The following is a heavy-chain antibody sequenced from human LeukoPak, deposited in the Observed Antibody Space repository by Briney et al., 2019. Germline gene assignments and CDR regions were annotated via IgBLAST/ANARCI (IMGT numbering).Heavy chain of an antibody. CDR3: ARANYVGAPPGH. V-gene: IGHV3-53*01. CDR2: IYSGGST. D-gene: IGHD1-26*01. CDR1: GFTVSSNY. Sequence: GRSLRLSCAASGFTVSSNYMSWVRQAPGKGLEWVSVIYSGGSTYYADSVKGRFTISRDNSKNTLYLQMNSLRAEDTAVYYCARANYVGAPPGHWGQGTLVTVS. J-gene: IGHJ4*02.